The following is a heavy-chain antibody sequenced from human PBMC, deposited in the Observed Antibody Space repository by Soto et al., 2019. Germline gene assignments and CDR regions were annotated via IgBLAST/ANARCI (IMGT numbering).Heavy chain of an antibody. CDR2: IYHTGST. CDR3: ARYRFSRNKSSKLDY. D-gene: IGHD3-16*02. CDR1: GVTVSSDAYY. V-gene: IGHV4-31*03. J-gene: IGHJ4*02. Sequence: SETLSLTCTVSGVTVSSDAYYWSWIRQHPGKGLEWIGNIYHTGSTYYSPSLKSRVVISLDTSNNQFSLTLTSVTAADTAVYYCARYRFSRNKSSKLDYWGRGTLVTVSS.